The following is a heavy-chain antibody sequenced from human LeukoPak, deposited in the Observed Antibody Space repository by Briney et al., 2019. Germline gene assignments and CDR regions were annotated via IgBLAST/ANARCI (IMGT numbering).Heavy chain of an antibody. CDR3: AKERQTGDYFTSDF. CDR2: INGRGDST. V-gene: IGHV3-23*01. Sequence: GGSLRLSCAASGFSFSTYTMNWVRQAPGKGLEWVSAINGRGDSTFYADSVKGQFTIFRDNSKSTVYLQMNSLRADDTAVYYCAKERQTGDYFTSDFWGQGTLVTVSS. J-gene: IGHJ4*02. D-gene: IGHD4-17*01. CDR1: GFSFSTYT.